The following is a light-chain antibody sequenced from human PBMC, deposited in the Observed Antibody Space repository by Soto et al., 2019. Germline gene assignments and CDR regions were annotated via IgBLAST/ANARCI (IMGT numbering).Light chain of an antibody. Sequence: QSALTQPASVSGSPGQSIAISCTGTSSDIGDYNYVSWYQQHPGKAPKLMIFDVSNRPSGVSNRFSGSMSGNTAPLTISGLQPEDEADYYCSSYTGGSTVVFGGGTQLTVL. CDR3: SSYTGGSTVV. J-gene: IGLJ2*01. CDR1: SSDIGDYNY. CDR2: DVS. V-gene: IGLV2-14*01.